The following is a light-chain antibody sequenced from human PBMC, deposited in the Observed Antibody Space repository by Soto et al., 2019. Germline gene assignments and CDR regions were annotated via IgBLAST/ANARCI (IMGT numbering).Light chain of an antibody. J-gene: IGKJ1*01. V-gene: IGKV3-20*01. Sequence: VMTQSPATLSLSPGERATLSCRASQSVSSSYLAWFQQKPGQAPRLLIYGASTRATGIPDRFSGSGSGTDFTLTISRLEPEDFAVYYCQQYGSSPETFGQGTKVDIK. CDR2: GAS. CDR3: QQYGSSPET. CDR1: QSVSSSY.